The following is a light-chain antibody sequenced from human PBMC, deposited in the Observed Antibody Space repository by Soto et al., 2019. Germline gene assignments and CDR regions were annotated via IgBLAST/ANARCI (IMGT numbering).Light chain of an antibody. V-gene: IGKV4-1*01. J-gene: IGKJ4*01. Sequence: DIVMTQSHDSLAVSLCERAAISCTPSQSVLYRSNNNDNLARYQQKPGQPPQLLIIWATTRESGVPDRFSGSGSGRNYTLTIISLQAQDESVCYCQLYCYTPLTFGGGTKVDIK. CDR1: QSVLYRSNNNDN. CDR3: QLYCYTPLT. CDR2: WAT.